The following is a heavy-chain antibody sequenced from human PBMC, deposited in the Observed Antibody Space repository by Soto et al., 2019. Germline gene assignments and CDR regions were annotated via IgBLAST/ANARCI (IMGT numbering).Heavy chain of an antibody. J-gene: IGHJ4*02. CDR3: ASAPVYLASGSYYHPFPDY. D-gene: IGHD3-10*01. V-gene: IGHV3-23*01. CDR2: ISGSGRDT. Sequence: GSLRLSCAASGFTFSRYVMTWVRQAPGKGLEWVSGISGSGRDTWYADSVEGRFTISRDNSKNTVYLQMNSLRAEDTAVYYCASAPVYLASGSYYHPFPDYWGQGTLVTVSS. CDR1: GFTFSRYV.